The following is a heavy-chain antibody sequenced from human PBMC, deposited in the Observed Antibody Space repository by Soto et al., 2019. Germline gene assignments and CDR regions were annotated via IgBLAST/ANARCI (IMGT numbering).Heavy chain of an antibody. Sequence: ASVKVSCKASGYNFSDYYIHWVRQAPGQGLEWLGWVSPKSGGTNYAQKFKGRVTMTRDTSSNTVYMDLSGLKSDDTAVFYCAREISGGGTLNWLDPWGQGTLVRVSS. CDR1: GYNFSDYY. CDR3: AREISGGGTLNWLDP. V-gene: IGHV1-2*02. D-gene: IGHD2-8*02. CDR2: VSPKSGGT. J-gene: IGHJ5*02.